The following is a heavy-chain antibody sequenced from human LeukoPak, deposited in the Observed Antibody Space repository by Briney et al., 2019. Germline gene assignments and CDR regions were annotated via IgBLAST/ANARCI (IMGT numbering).Heavy chain of an antibody. J-gene: IGHJ6*02. CDR1: GFTFSSYE. V-gene: IGHV3-48*03. CDR3: ARDGLLWFGESPPRFIGMDV. Sequence: PGGSLRLSCAASGFTFSSYEMNWVRQAPGKGLEWVSYISSSGSTIYYAGSVKGRFTISRDNAKNSLYLQMNSLRAEDTAVYYCARDGLLWFGESPPRFIGMDVRGQGTTVTVSS. D-gene: IGHD3-10*01. CDR2: ISSSGSTI.